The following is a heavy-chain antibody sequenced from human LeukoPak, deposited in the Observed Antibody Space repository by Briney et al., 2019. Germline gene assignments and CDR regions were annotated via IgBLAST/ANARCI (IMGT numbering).Heavy chain of an antibody. CDR2: IYSDGST. CDR3: GRGSNWFDP. V-gene: IGHV3-66*01. Sequence: GGSLRLSCAASGFTVSGNYMNWVRQAPGKGLEWVSVIYSDGSTYYAEFVKGRFTISRDNSKNTLYLQMNSLRAEDTAVYYCGRGSNWFDPRGQGTLVTVSS. CDR1: GFTVSGNY. J-gene: IGHJ5*02.